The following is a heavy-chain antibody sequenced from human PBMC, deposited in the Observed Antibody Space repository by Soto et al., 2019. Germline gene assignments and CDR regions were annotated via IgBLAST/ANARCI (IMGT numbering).Heavy chain of an antibody. V-gene: IGHV2-70*01. J-gene: IGHJ4*02. CDR3: ARMKQGGTFHWSQIGF. Sequence: SGPTLVNPTQTLTVTCTVSGFSLTTTGMCVTWIRQPPGKALEWLALIDWDDDKNYTPFLKTRLTLSKDTSKNQVVLTLTNLDPVDTGTYYCARMKQGGTFHWSQIGFWGQGILVTVSS. D-gene: IGHD3-9*01. CDR2: IDWDDDK. CDR1: GFSLTTTGMC.